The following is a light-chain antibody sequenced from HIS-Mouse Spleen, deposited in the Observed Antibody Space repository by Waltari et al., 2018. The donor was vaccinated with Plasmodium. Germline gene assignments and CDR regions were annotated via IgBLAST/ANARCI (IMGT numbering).Light chain of an antibody. V-gene: IGKV3-15*01. CDR2: GAS. CDR1: QGVSSN. J-gene: IGKJ3*01. CDR3: QQYNNWSFT. Sequence: DIVMTQSPATLSVSLGERSTLSCRASQGVSSNLAWYQQKPGQAPRLLIYGASNRATGIPARFSGSGSGTEFTLTISSLQSEDFAVYYCQQYNNWSFTFGPGTKVDIK.